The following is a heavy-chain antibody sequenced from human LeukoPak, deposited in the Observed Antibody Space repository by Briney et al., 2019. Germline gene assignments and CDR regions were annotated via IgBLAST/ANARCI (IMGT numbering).Heavy chain of an antibody. CDR2: ISGSGGST. CDR1: GFAFSSYA. Sequence: GGSLRLSCAASGFAFSSYAMSWVRQAPGKGLEWVSAISGSGGSTYYADSVKGRFTISRDNSKNTLYLQMNSLRAEDTAVYYCAKAMVRGVMFNWFDPWGQGTLVTVSP. D-gene: IGHD3-10*01. J-gene: IGHJ5*02. CDR3: AKAMVRGVMFNWFDP. V-gene: IGHV3-23*01.